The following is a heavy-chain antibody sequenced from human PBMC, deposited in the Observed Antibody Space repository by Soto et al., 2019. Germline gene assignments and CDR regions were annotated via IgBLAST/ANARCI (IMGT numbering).Heavy chain of an antibody. CDR1: GASFSGFY. J-gene: IGHJ4*02. Sequence: QVQLQQWGAGLLKPSETLSLTCAVSGASFSGFYWSWIRQSPGKGLEWIGEIDHSGITNHNTALKSRATMSVDTSKNQFSLKLRSVTAADTAVYYCARGVSVTLAVQGGAPDKNYFDSWNQGTLVTVSS. CDR3: ARGVSVTLAVQGGAPDKNYFDS. V-gene: IGHV4-34*04. D-gene: IGHD1-26*01. CDR2: IDHSGIT.